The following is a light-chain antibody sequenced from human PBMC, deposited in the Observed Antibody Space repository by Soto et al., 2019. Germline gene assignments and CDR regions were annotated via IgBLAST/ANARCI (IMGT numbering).Light chain of an antibody. CDR2: VNSDGSH. Sequence: QLVLTQSPSASASLGASVKLTCTLSSGHSSSAIAWHQQQPEKGPRYLMTVNSDGSHTQGDGIPDRFSGSSSGSERYLTISSLQSEDEADYYCQAWGTGSVVFGGGTKLTVL. J-gene: IGLJ2*01. CDR1: SGHSSSA. CDR3: QAWGTGSVV. V-gene: IGLV4-69*01.